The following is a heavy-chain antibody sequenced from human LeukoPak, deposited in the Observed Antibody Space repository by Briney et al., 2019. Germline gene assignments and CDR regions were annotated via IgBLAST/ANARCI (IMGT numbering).Heavy chain of an antibody. CDR3: ARALGVGAGKAFDI. CDR1: GYTFTGYY. V-gene: IGHV1-2*04. CDR2: INPNSGGT. J-gene: IGHJ3*02. D-gene: IGHD1-26*01. Sequence: ASVKVSCKASGYTFTGYYMHWVRQAPGQGLEWMGWINPNSGGTNYAQRFQGWVTMTRDTSISTAYMELSRLRSDDTAVYYCARALGVGAGKAFDIWGQGTMVTVSS.